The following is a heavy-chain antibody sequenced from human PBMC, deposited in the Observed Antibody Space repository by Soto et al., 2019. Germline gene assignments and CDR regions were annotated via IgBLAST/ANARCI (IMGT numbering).Heavy chain of an antibody. V-gene: IGHV3-23*01. CDR1: GFPFSSYS. CDR3: AKETAMAPYYYYGMDV. D-gene: IGHD5-18*01. CDR2: ISGSGGST. Sequence: PGGSLRLSCAASGFPFSSYSMSWVRQAPGKGLEWVSAISGSGGSTYYADSVKGRFTISRDNSKNTLYLQMNSLRAEDTAVYYCAKETAMAPYYYYGMDVWGQGTTVTV. J-gene: IGHJ6*02.